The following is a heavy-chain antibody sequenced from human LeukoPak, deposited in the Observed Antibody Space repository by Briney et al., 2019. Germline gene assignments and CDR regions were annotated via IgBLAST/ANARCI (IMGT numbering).Heavy chain of an antibody. CDR3: ARPPEGLRYYYYMDV. CDR1: GGTFSSYA. J-gene: IGHJ6*03. V-gene: IGHV1-69*01. Sequence: GSSVKVSCKASGGTFSSYAISWVRQAPGQGLKWMGGIIPIFGTANYAQKFQGRVTITADESTSTAYMELSSLRSEDTAVYYCARPPEGLRYYYYMDVWGKGTTVTVSS. CDR2: IIPIFGTA.